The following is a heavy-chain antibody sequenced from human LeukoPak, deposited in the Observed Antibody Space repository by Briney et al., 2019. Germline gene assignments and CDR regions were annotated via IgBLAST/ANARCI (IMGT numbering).Heavy chain of an antibody. J-gene: IGHJ4*02. D-gene: IGHD4-23*01. CDR2: IKQDGSEI. V-gene: IGHV3-7*01. CDR3: ARIEDYGDDSKWFEY. CDR1: GFTFTRYS. Sequence: AGGSLRPSCAASGFTFTRYSMSWVRQAPGKGLEWVANIKQDGSEIYYVDSVKGRFTISRDNAKNALYLQANGLRAEDTAVYYCARIEDYGDDSKWFEYWGQGTLVTVSS.